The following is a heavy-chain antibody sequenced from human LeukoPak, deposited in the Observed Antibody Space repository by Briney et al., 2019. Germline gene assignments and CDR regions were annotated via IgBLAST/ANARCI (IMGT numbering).Heavy chain of an antibody. CDR1: GYTFTSYG. CDR3: AREPPRAVTAEIFDY. D-gene: IGHD4-17*01. J-gene: IGHJ4*02. V-gene: IGHV1-18*01. Sequence: ASVKVSCRASGYTFTSYGISWVRQAPGQGLEWMGWISAYNGNTNYAQKLQGRVTMTTDTSTSTAYMELRSLRSDDTAVYYCAREPPRAVTAEIFDYWGQGTLVTVSS. CDR2: ISAYNGNT.